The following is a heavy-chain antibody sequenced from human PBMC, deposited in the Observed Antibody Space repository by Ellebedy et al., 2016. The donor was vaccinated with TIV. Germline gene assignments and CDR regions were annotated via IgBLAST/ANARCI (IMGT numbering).Heavy chain of an antibody. V-gene: IGHV4-59*01. CDR3: ARGNDFWSTDRYFDV. CDR2: ILYSGST. D-gene: IGHD3-3*01. CDR1: GGSIRNFY. Sequence: MPSETLSLTCTVSGGSIRNFYWHRVRQPPGKGLESIGYILYSGSTKYNPSLKSPVTMSMDTSNNQFSLKLSSVTAADTAVYYCARGNDFWSTDRYFDVWGRGTLVTVSS. J-gene: IGHJ2*01.